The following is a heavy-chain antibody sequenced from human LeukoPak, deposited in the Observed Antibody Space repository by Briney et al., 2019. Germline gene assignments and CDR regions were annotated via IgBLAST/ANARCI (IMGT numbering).Heavy chain of an antibody. Sequence: GGSLRLSCEASGFTFSSYEMKWVRQAPGKGLEWISYISGSGDTIYYADSMKGRFTISRDNAKNSLYLQMSSLRAEDTAVYYCASLRQFRSGGSWYGLDVWGQGSTVTVSS. J-gene: IGHJ6*02. D-gene: IGHD3-3*01. CDR1: GFTFSSYE. CDR3: ASLRQFRSGGSWYGLDV. V-gene: IGHV3-48*03. CDR2: ISGSGDTI.